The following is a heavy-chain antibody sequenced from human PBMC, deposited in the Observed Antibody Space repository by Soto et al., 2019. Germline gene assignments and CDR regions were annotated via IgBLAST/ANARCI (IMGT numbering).Heavy chain of an antibody. V-gene: IGHV3-23*01. D-gene: IGHD2-21*01. J-gene: IGHJ3*02. Sequence: SGGSLRLSCAASGFTFSSYAMSWVRQAPGKGLEWVSAISGSGGSTYYADSVKGRFTISRDNSKNTLYLQMNSLRAEDTAVYYCAKDMRRWSPRSGDNAFDIWGQGTMVTVSS. CDR3: AKDMRRWSPRSGDNAFDI. CDR1: GFTFSSYA. CDR2: ISGSGGST.